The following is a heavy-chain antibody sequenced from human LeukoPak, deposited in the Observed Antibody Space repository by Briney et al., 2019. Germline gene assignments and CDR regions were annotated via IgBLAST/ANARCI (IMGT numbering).Heavy chain of an antibody. Sequence: PGGSLRLSCVASGFTFSDRYMTWIRQAPGKGLEWVARISDDSTYTNYADSVKGRFSTSRDNAKKSLYLQMDSLRAEDTAVYYCARDMTALDYWGPGTLVTVSS. CDR1: GFTFSDRY. CDR2: ISDDSTYT. D-gene: IGHD2-21*02. V-gene: IGHV3-11*06. CDR3: ARDMTALDY. J-gene: IGHJ4*02.